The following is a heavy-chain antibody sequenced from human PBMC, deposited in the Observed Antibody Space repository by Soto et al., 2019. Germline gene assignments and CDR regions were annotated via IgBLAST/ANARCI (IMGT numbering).Heavy chain of an antibody. D-gene: IGHD1-26*01. Sequence: EVQLVESGGGLVQPGGSLRLSCAASGFTLSRYWMHWVRQAPGKGLVWVSRINSDGSSTSYADSVKGRFTISRDNAKNTLYLHMNSLRAEDTAVYYCARGGSLNWYFDLWGRGTLVTVSS. V-gene: IGHV3-74*01. J-gene: IGHJ2*01. CDR3: ARGGSLNWYFDL. CDR1: GFTLSRYW. CDR2: INSDGSST.